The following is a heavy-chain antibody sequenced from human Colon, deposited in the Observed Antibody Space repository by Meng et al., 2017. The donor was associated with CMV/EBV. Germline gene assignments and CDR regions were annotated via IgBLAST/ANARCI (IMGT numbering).Heavy chain of an antibody. J-gene: IGHJ3*02. CDR3: ELDGERLFDFDI. CDR1: DGSMIHYY. CDR2: LYFSGRT. Sequence: SETLSLTCSVSDGSMIHYYWSWIRQAPGKGLEWIGFLYFSGRTKYSPSLESRVTMSIDTSNKQFSLELRSVTTADTAVYYCELDGERLFDFDIWGPGTMVTVSS. D-gene: IGHD1-26*01. V-gene: IGHV4-59*01.